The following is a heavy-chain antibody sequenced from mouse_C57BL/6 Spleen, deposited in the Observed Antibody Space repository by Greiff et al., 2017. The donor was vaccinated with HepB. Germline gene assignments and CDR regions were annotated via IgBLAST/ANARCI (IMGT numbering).Heavy chain of an antibody. J-gene: IGHJ2*01. Sequence: QVQLQQPGAELVKPGASVKMSCKASGYTFTSYWITWVKQRPGQGLEWIGDIYPGSGSTNYNEKFKSKATLTVDTSSSTAYMQLSSLTSAGSAVYYCARLGESGGGGYIDYWGKGSTRTV. CDR3: ARLGESGGGGYIDY. CDR2: IYPGSGST. CDR1: GYTFTSYW. V-gene: IGHV1-55*01.